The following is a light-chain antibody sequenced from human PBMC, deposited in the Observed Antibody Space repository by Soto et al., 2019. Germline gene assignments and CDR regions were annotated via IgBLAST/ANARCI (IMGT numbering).Light chain of an antibody. CDR2: KAS. CDR1: QTISSW. CDR3: QHYSGDRAT. V-gene: IGKV1-5*03. J-gene: IGKJ1*01. Sequence: DIQMTQSPSTLSGSVGDRVTITCLASQTISSWLAWYQQKPGKAPKLLIYKASTLKSGVPSRFSGSGSGTEFTLTISSLRPDDFATYYCQHYSGDRATFGQGTKVDI.